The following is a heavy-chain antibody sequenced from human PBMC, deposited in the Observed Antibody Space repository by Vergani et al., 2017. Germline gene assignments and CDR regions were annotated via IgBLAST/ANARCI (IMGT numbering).Heavy chain of an antibody. D-gene: IGHD3-10*01. J-gene: IGHJ5*02. CDR3: ARVPITMVRGSMGPDWFDP. CDR1: GYTFTSYA. V-gene: IGHV1-3*01. CDR2: INAGNGNT. Sequence: QVQLVQSGAEVKKPGASVKVSCKASGYTFTSYAMHWVRQAPGQRLEWMGWINAGNGNTKYSQKFQGRVTITRDTSASTAYMELSSLRSEDTAVYYCARVPITMVRGSMGPDWFDPWGQGTLVTVSS.